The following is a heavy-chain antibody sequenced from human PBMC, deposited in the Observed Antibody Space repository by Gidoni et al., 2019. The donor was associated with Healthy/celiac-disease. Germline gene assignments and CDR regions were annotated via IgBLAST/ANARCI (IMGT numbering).Heavy chain of an antibody. CDR2: SFSNDEK. Sequence: QVTLKESGPVLGKPTETLTLTCTVSGFSLRNARMGVSWIRQPPGKALEWLAHSFSNDEKSYSTSLKRRLTISKDTSKSQVVLTMTNMDPVDTATYYCARTPRLLRNGQFDYWGQGTLVTVSS. CDR1: GFSLRNARMG. V-gene: IGHV2-26*01. J-gene: IGHJ4*02. CDR3: ARTPRLLRNGQFDY. D-gene: IGHD3-22*01.